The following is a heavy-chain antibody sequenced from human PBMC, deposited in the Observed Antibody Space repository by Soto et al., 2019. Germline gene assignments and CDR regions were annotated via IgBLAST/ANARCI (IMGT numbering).Heavy chain of an antibody. D-gene: IGHD1-26*01. J-gene: IGHJ4*02. CDR1: GFTFTDYR. CDR3: ARDKFSGTYYVRGVTYFFNY. V-gene: IGHV3-7*03. Sequence: PGGSLRLSCAASGFTFTDYRMCWVRQAPGKGPERVANRNQEGSQKNCVDSLKGRFTISRDNAKSSGYLQLNSQRAEDTTGYYCARDKFSGTYYVRGVTYFFNYRDQLALVTVAS. CDR2: RNQEGSQK.